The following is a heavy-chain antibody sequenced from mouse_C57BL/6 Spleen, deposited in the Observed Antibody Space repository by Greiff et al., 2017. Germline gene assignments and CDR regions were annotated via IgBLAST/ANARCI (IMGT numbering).Heavy chain of an antibody. CDR2: IDPEDGYT. D-gene: IGHD2-3*01. CDR1: GFNIKDYY. V-gene: IGHV14-1*01. CDR3: TTLDGYYFAY. J-gene: IGHJ3*01. Sequence: VQLQQSGAELVRPGASVKLSCTASGFNIKDYYMPWLTQRPEQDLEWLGSIDPEDGYTVYAPKFQGKATMTADTSSNTAYMQLSSLTSEDTAVYYCTTLDGYYFAYWGQGTLVTVSA.